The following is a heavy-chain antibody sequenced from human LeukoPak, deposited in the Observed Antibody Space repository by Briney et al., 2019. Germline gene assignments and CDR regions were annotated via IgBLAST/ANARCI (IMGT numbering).Heavy chain of an antibody. CDR3: ARGPVVPDAFDI. Sequence: ASVKVSCKASGYTFTSYDINWVRQATGQGLEWMGWMNPNSGNTGYAQKFQGRVTMTRNTSISTAYMELSSLRSEDTAVYYCARGPVVPDAFDIWGQGTMVTVPS. V-gene: IGHV1-8*01. J-gene: IGHJ3*02. CDR2: MNPNSGNT. CDR1: GYTFTSYD. D-gene: IGHD2-2*01.